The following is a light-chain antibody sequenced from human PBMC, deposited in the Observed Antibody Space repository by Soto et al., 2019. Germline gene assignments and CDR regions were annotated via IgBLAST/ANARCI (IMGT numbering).Light chain of an antibody. CDR2: DAS. CDR3: QQRSEWPLT. J-gene: IGKJ4*01. Sequence: EIVLTQSPATLSLSPGERATLSCRASESVSSYLAWYQQKPGQAPRLLIYDASNRATGIPARFSGSGSGTDFTLTISSLEPEDFAVYYCQQRSEWPLTFGGGTKVAVK. V-gene: IGKV3-11*01. CDR1: ESVSSY.